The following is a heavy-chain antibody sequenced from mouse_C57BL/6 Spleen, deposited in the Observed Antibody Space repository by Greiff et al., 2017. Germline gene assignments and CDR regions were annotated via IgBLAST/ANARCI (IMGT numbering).Heavy chain of an antibody. CDR1: GYAFSSYW. Sequence: VQLQQSGAELVKPGASVKISCKASGYAFSSYWMNWVKQRPGKGLAWIGQIYPGDGDTNYNGKFKGKATLTADKSSSTAYMPLSSLASEDSAVYFCARSADYCAMDYWGQGTSVTVSS. CDR2: IYPGDGDT. J-gene: IGHJ4*01. CDR3: ARSADYCAMDY. D-gene: IGHD6-1*01. V-gene: IGHV1-80*01.